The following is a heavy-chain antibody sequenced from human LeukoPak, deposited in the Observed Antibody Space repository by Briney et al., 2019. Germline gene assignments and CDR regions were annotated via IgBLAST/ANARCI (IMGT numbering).Heavy chain of an antibody. V-gene: IGHV1-2*02. CDR1: GYTFTAYY. CDR2: MNPNSGGT. J-gene: IGHJ4*02. Sequence: ASVKVPCKTSGYTFTAYYIHWLRQTPGQGLEWMGWMNPNSGGTKYAQTFQGRVTLTRDTSTSTAYLELSSLTSDDTAVYFCARQWSNSSGGYPVHDWGQGTLVTVSS. CDR3: ARQWSNSSGGYPVHD. D-gene: IGHD6-19*01.